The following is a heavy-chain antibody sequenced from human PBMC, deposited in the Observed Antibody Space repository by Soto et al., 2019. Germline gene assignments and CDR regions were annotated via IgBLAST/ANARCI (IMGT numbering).Heavy chain of an antibody. D-gene: IGHD4-17*01. Sequence: QVQLVQSGAEVKKPGASVKVSCKASGYTFTNYDINWVRQATGQGLEWMGWMNPKSGNTGYAQQVQGRVIMTRSTSRSTAYMELSSLRSEDTAVYYCVRVYGEIDYWGPGTLVTVSS. CDR1: GYTFTNYD. CDR2: MNPKSGNT. V-gene: IGHV1-8*02. J-gene: IGHJ4*02. CDR3: VRVYGEIDY.